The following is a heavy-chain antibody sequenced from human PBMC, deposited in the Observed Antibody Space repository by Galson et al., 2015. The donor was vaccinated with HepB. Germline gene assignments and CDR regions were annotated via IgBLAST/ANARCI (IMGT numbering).Heavy chain of an antibody. CDR2: ISGSGGST. Sequence: SLRLSCAASGFTFSSYAMSWVRQAPGKGLEWVSAISGSGGSTYYADSVKGCFTVSRDNSKNTLFLQMNSLRADDTAVYYCAKRVAYRSSSAYFDYWGQGTLVTVSS. J-gene: IGHJ4*02. CDR3: AKRVAYRSSSAYFDY. D-gene: IGHD6-13*01. CDR1: GFTFSSYA. V-gene: IGHV3-23*01.